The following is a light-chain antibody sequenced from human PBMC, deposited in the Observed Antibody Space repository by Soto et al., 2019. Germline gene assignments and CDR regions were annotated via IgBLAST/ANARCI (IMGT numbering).Light chain of an antibody. CDR1: QSISSN. V-gene: IGKV3-15*01. Sequence: EIVMTQSPATLSVSPGERATLSCRASQSISSNLAWYQQIPGQAPRLLIYGASTRATDIPARFSGSGSGTEFTLTISSLQSEDSAVYICQQYTKWPLTFGGGTKVEIK. CDR2: GAS. J-gene: IGKJ4*01. CDR3: QQYTKWPLT.